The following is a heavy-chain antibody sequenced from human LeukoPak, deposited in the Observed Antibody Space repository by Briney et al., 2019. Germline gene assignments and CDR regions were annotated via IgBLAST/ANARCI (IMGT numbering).Heavy chain of an antibody. D-gene: IGHD5-24*01. V-gene: IGHV3-30-3*01. CDR2: ISYDGSNK. CDR3: ARDQSNAYSGFDY. J-gene: IGHJ4*02. Sequence: PGGSLRLSCAASGFTFSSYAMHWVRQAPGKGLEWVAVISYDGSNKYYADSVKGRFTISRDNSKNTLYLQMNSLRAEDTAVYYCARDQSNAYSGFDYWGQGTLVTVSS. CDR1: GFTFSSYA.